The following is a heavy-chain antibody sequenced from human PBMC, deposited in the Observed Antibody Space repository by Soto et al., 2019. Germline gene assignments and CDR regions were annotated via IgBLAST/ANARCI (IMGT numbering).Heavy chain of an antibody. CDR3: ARGRYGSGSYYQPYYYYGMDV. CDR2: IYYSGST. D-gene: IGHD3-10*01. V-gene: IGHV4-59*12. J-gene: IGHJ6*02. CDR1: GGSISSYY. Sequence: SETLSLTCTVSGGSISSYYWSWIRQPPGKGLEWIGYIYYSGSTNYNPSLKSRVTISVDTSKNQFSLKLSSVTAADTAVYYCARGRYGSGSYYQPYYYYGMDVWGQGTTVTVSS.